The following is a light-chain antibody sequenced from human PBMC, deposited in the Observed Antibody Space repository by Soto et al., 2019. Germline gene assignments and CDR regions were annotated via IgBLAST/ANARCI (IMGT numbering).Light chain of an antibody. CDR1: QYVGTR. V-gene: IGKV3-11*01. CDR3: HQRQSWPRT. Sequence: EIVLTHSPATLSSSPGETATLSCRASQYVGTRLAWYQHKPGQAPRLLIYYTSNRATGIPARFSGSGSGTDFTLTISSLAPEDFAIYYCHQRQSWPRTFGQGTKVDIK. J-gene: IGKJ1*01. CDR2: YTS.